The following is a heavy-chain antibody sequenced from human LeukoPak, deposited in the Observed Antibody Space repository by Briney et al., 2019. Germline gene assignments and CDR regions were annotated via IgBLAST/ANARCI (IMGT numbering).Heavy chain of an antibody. Sequence: SETLSLTCTVSGGSISSGDYYWSWIRQPPGKGLGWIGYIYYSGSTYYNPSLKSRVTISVDTSKNQFSLKLSSVTAADTAVYYCARDAHRVSSTSTNWFDPWGQGTLVTVSS. V-gene: IGHV4-30-4*01. CDR1: GGSISSGDYY. CDR3: ARDAHRVSSTSTNWFDP. D-gene: IGHD2-2*01. CDR2: IYYSGST. J-gene: IGHJ5*02.